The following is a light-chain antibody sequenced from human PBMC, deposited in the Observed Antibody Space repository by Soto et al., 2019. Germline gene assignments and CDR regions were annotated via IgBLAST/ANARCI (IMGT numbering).Light chain of an antibody. CDR2: DAS. CDR1: QSIKNNY. CDR3: QQYGTTPLT. Sequence: EIVLTQSPDTLSLSPGERATLSCRASQSIKNNYLAWYQQKPGQAPRFLIYDASSRATGIPDRFSGSGSGTEFTLTISRLEPEDFAVYYCQQYGTTPLTFGGGTKVVIK. V-gene: IGKV3-20*01. J-gene: IGKJ4*01.